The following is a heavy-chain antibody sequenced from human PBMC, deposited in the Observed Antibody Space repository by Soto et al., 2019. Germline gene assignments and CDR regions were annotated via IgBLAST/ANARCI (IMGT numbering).Heavy chain of an antibody. CDR2: IYSSGST. J-gene: IGHJ4*02. CDR1: DGSVSSGIYY. CDR3: ARDSLALFDS. Sequence: SETLSLTCTVSDGSVSSGIYYWTWIRQPPGKGLEWIGYIYSSGSTLYNPSLKSRVIISVDTSMIQFSLKLSSVTAADTAVYYCARDSLALFDSWGQGTMVTV. D-gene: IGHD5-12*01. V-gene: IGHV4-61*01.